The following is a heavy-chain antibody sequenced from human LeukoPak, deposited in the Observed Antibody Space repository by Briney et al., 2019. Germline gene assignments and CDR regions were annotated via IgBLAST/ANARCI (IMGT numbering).Heavy chain of an antibody. D-gene: IGHD2-15*01. CDR1: GFTFTTYS. J-gene: IGHJ4*02. CDR3: ARESRQCNGDTCYASYYFDY. V-gene: IGHV3-48*02. Sequence: TRRSLRLSCAAAGFTFTTYSMNWVRQAPGKGLDWVSHITSSSSTIYYADSVKGRFTISRDNAKNSLYLQMNSLRDEDTAVYYCARESRQCNGDTCYASYYFDYWGQGTLVTVSS. CDR2: ITSSSSTI.